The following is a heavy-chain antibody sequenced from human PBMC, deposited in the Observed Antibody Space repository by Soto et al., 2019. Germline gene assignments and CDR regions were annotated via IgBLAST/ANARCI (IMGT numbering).Heavy chain of an antibody. Sequence: QVQLVQSGAEVKKPGASVKVSCKASGYTFTGYYMHWVRQAPGQGLEWMGWINPNSGGTNYAQKFQGWVTMTSDTSISTAYMELSRMRSDDTAVYYCSRTARAARAFDYWGQGTLVTVSS. CDR2: INPNSGGT. V-gene: IGHV1-2*04. J-gene: IGHJ4*02. D-gene: IGHD6-6*01. CDR3: SRTARAARAFDY. CDR1: GYTFTGYY.